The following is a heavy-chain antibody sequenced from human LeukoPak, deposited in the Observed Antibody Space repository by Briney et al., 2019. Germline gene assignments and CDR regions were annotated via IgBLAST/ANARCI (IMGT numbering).Heavy chain of an antibody. Sequence: GGCLTLSCLPSVFTLITYSMHWVRPAPDRGGAWVGFTLYDGSNKYYADSVKGRFTASRDNSKDTLYLQMNSLRAEDTAVYYCARVDCRSTSCSPFDYWGQGTLVTVSS. J-gene: IGHJ4*02. CDR1: VFTLITYS. V-gene: IGHV3-30*01. CDR3: ARVDCRSTSCSPFDY. CDR2: TLYDGSNK. D-gene: IGHD2-2*01.